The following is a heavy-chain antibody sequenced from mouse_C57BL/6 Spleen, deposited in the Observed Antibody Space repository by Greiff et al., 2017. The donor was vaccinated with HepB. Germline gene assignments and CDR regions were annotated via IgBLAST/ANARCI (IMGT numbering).Heavy chain of an antibody. CDR2: ISSGGDYI. Sequence: EVQRVESGEGLVKPGGSLKLSCAASGFTFSSYAMSWVRQTPEKRLEWVAYISSGGDYIYYADTVKGRFTISRDNARNTPYLQMSSLKSEDTAMYYCTRGRYSNYDAMDYWGQGTSVTVSS. CDR3: TRGRYSNYDAMDY. J-gene: IGHJ4*01. CDR1: GFTFSSYA. D-gene: IGHD2-5*01. V-gene: IGHV5-9-1*02.